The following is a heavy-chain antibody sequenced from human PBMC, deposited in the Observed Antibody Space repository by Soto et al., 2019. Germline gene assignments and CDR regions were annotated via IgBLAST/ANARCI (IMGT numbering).Heavy chain of an antibody. CDR1: GFTFSTYS. Sequence: EVQLVESGGGLVKPGGSLRLSCAASGFTFSTYSMNWVREAPGKGLEWVSSISSSNSYIYYADSEKGRFTIYRDNAKNSLYLQMNSLRAEDTAVYYGASTSRGYSDAQTDYWGQGTLVTVSS. V-gene: IGHV3-21*01. CDR3: ASTSRGYSDAQTDY. CDR2: ISSSNSYI. D-gene: IGHD5-18*01. J-gene: IGHJ4*02.